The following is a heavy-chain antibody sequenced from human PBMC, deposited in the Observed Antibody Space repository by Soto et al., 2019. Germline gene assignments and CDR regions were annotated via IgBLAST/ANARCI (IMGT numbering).Heavy chain of an antibody. J-gene: IGHJ4*02. V-gene: IGHV3-66*01. D-gene: IGHD3-16*01. CDR1: GFTVSTKY. CDR2: IYSGGST. Sequence: EVQLVESGGGLVQPGGSLRLSCAASGFTVSTKYMSWVRQAPGKGLEWVSVIYSGGSTFYEESVRGRFTISRDNSKNTVNLQMNSLRAEDTAVYYCARDPWAADYWGQGTLVTVSS. CDR3: ARDPWAADY.